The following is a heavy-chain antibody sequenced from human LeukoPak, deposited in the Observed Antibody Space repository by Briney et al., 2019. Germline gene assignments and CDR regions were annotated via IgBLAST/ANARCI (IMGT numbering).Heavy chain of an antibody. CDR2: IIPIFGTA. Sequence: SVKVSCKASGYTFTIYYMHWVRQAPGQGLEWMGGIIPIFGTANYAQKFQGRVTITADESTSTAYMELSSLRSEDTAVYYCARVGTRYSSSWYYFDYWGQGTLVTVSS. J-gene: IGHJ4*02. CDR3: ARVGTRYSSSWYYFDY. V-gene: IGHV1-69*13. D-gene: IGHD6-13*01. CDR1: GYTFTIYY.